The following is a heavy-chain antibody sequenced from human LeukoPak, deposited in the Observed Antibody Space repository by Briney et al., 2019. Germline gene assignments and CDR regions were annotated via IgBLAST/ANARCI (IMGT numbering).Heavy chain of an antibody. V-gene: IGHV3-23*01. CDR3: ATYRLRLYYFDY. CDR2: ISGSGGST. Sequence: GGSLRLSCAASGFTFSSYSMNWVRQAPGKGLEWVSAISGSGGSTYYADSVKGRFTISRDNTKKTLHLQMNSLRAEDTAVYYCATYRLRLYYFDYWGQGTLVTVSS. J-gene: IGHJ4*02. D-gene: IGHD4-17*01. CDR1: GFTFSSYS.